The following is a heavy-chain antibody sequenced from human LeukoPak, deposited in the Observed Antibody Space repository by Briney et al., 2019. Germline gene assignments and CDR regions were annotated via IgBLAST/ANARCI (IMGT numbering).Heavy chain of an antibody. J-gene: IGHJ4*02. V-gene: IGHV1-46*03. CDR1: GHTFTSNF. Sequence: ASVKVSCKASGHTFTSNFVHWVLQAPGHGLEWMAVLNPSDGDTTYAQKFQGRITMTRDTSTGTVYMELSSLRSEDTAVYYCAGETDAFDYWGQGTLVTVSS. CDR2: LNPSDGDT. CDR3: AGETDAFDY.